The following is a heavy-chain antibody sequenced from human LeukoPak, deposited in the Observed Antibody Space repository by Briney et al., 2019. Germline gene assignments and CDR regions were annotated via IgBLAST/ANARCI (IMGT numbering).Heavy chain of an antibody. CDR2: INAGNGNT. D-gene: IGHD6-19*01. Sequence: ASVKVSCKVSGYTLTELSMHWVRQAPGQRLEWMGWINAGNGNTKYSQKFQGRVTITRDTSASTAYMELSSLRSEDTAVYYCARVIFGGGWYPLFDYWGQGTLVTVSS. J-gene: IGHJ4*02. CDR1: GYTLTELS. V-gene: IGHV1-3*01. CDR3: ARVIFGGGWYPLFDY.